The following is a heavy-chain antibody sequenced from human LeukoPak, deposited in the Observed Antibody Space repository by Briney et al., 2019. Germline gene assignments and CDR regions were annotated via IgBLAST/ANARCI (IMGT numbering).Heavy chain of an antibody. CDR3: ARSAVDTAMVTVY. D-gene: IGHD5-18*01. Sequence: GGTLRLSCAASGLTFSSYAMHWVRQAPAKGLEWVAVISYDGSNKYYADSVKGRFTISRDNSKNTLYLQMNSLRAEDTAVYYCARSAVDTAMVTVYWGQGTLVTVSS. CDR2: ISYDGSNK. V-gene: IGHV3-30-3*01. CDR1: GLTFSSYA. J-gene: IGHJ4*02.